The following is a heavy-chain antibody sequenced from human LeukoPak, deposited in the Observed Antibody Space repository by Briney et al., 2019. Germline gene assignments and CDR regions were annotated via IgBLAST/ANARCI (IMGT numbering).Heavy chain of an antibody. CDR1: GFTFSSYA. D-gene: IGHD1/OR15-1a*01. V-gene: IGHV3-23*01. CDR2: ISGSGGST. Sequence: KPGGSLRLSCAASGFTFSSYAMSWVRQAPGKGLEWVSAISGSGGSTYYADSVKGRFTISRDNSKNTLYLQMNSLRAEDTAVYYCAKDLTIGVSPWFDPWGQGTLVTVSS. CDR3: AKDLTIGVSPWFDP. J-gene: IGHJ5*02.